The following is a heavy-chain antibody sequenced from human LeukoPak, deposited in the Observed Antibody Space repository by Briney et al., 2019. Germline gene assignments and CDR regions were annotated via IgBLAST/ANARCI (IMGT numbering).Heavy chain of an antibody. J-gene: IGHJ4*02. V-gene: IGHV3-7*01. D-gene: IGHD6-19*01. Sequence: GGSLRLSCVVSGFSFSDSYMTWIRQTPGKGLEWVANIKEDGGEIYYVDSVKGRFTMSRDNAKNSLYLQMNSLRTEDTAVYYCARRSVAGTLDYWGQGTLVTVSS. CDR3: ARRSVAGTLDY. CDR1: GFSFSDSY. CDR2: IKEDGGEI.